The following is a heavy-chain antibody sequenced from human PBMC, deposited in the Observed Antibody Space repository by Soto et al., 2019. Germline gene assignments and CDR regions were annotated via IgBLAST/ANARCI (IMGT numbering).Heavy chain of an antibody. D-gene: IGHD3-10*01. CDR3: ARQKWFGEFDYYYYGMDV. CDR2: IYDRGRT. J-gene: IGHJ6*02. V-gene: IGHV4-30-2*03. Sequence: SETLSLTCAVSAGSISSGGYSWSWIRQPPGKGLKWIGYIYDRGRTYCNSSVMSRVTMDVDTPKNQFSLKLGSVPAADTAVYYCARQKWFGEFDYYYYGMDVWGQGTTVTVSS. CDR1: AGSISSGGYS.